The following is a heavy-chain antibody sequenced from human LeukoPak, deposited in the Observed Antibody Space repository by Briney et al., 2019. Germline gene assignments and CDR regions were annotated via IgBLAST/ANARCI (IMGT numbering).Heavy chain of an antibody. CDR3: ARRQGCSSTSCPPDS. V-gene: IGHV5-10-1*01. CDR1: GYSFTSYW. J-gene: IGHJ4*02. CDR2: IDPSDSYT. Sequence: GESLRISCKGSGYSFTSYWIIWVRQMPGKGLEWMGRIDPSDSYTTYSPSFQGHVTISADKSINTAYLQWSSLKASDTAMYYCARRQGCSSTSCPPDSWGQGTLVTVSS. D-gene: IGHD2-2*01.